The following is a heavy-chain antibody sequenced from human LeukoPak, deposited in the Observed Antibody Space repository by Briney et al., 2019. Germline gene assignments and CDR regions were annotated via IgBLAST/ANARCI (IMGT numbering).Heavy chain of an antibody. Sequence: GASVKVSCKASGYTFTGYYMHWVRQAPGQGLEWMGWINPNSGGTNYAQKFQGRVTMTRDTSISTAYMELSRLRSDDTAVYYFAGALAEMDTTSTDYWGQGTLVTVSS. CDR3: AGALAEMDTTSTDY. CDR2: INPNSGGT. V-gene: IGHV1-2*02. CDR1: GYTFTGYY. J-gene: IGHJ4*02. D-gene: IGHD5-24*01.